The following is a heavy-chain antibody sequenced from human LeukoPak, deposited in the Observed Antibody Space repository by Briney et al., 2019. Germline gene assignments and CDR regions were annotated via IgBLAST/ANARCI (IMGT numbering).Heavy chain of an antibody. CDR1: GGSFSGYY. Sequence: SETLSLTCAVYGGSFSGYYWSWIRQPPGKGLEWIGEINHSGSTNYNPSLKSRVTISVDTSKNQFSLKLSSVTAADTAVYYCARGSDYGDYVLYWGQGTLVTVSS. CDR3: ARGSDYGDYVLY. D-gene: IGHD4-17*01. V-gene: IGHV4-34*01. J-gene: IGHJ4*02. CDR2: INHSGST.